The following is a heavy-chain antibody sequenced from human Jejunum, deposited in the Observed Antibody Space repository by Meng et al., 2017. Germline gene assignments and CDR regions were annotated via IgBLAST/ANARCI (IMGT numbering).Heavy chain of an antibody. Sequence: GGSLKISCAASGFSFSSYAMSWVRQAPGKGLEWISAISSSGGTTNYADSVRGRFTISRDNSKNSVCLQLNSLRAEDTALYYCSKKGVFGGGFYFDYWGQGTLVTVSS. CDR1: GFSFSSYA. V-gene: IGHV3-23*01. D-gene: IGHD3-16*01. J-gene: IGHJ4*02. CDR2: ISSSGGTT. CDR3: SKKGVFGGGFYFDY.